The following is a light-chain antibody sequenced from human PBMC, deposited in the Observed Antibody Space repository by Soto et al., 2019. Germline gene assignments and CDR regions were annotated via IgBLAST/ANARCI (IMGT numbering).Light chain of an antibody. J-gene: IGKJ2*01. Sequence: DIVMTQTLLSSPVTLGQPASISCRSSQSRVHSDGNTYLSWLQQRPGQPPRLLIYKISNRGSWVPDRFSGSGAGKDLTLKISRVEAEDVGVYYCLQGLQFPYTFGQGTKLEI. CDR1: QSRVHSDGNTY. CDR2: KIS. V-gene: IGKV2-24*01. CDR3: LQGLQFPYT.